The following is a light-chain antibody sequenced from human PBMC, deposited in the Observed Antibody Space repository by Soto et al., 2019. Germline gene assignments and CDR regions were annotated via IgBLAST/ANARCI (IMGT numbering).Light chain of an antibody. CDR3: QQYDNLLT. Sequence: DIQMTQSPSSLSAAVGDRVTITCRASQDISNYLNWYQQKPGKAPKLLIYDASNLERGVPSRFSGSGSGTDFTFTISSLQAEDIATYYCQQYDNLLTFGGGTKVEIK. J-gene: IGKJ4*01. V-gene: IGKV1-33*01. CDR2: DAS. CDR1: QDISNY.